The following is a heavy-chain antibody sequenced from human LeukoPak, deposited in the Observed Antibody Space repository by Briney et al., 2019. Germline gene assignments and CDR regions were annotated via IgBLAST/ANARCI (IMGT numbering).Heavy chain of an antibody. CDR3: AKADGSSGFDHFDY. CDR1: GFTFSSYV. D-gene: IGHD5-12*01. CDR2: VRDDGRST. Sequence: GGSLRLSCAASGFTFSSYVMSWVRQAPGKGLEWVSAVRDDGRSTYYADSVKGRFTISRDNSKNTLYLQMNSLRAEDTAVYFCAKADGSSGFDHFDYWGQGTLVTVSS. J-gene: IGHJ4*02. V-gene: IGHV3-23*01.